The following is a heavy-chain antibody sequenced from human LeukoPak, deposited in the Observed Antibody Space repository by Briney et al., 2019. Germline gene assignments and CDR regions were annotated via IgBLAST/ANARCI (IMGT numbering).Heavy chain of an antibody. CDR1: GGFISSNNW. CDR2: MYHSGST. Sequence: PSGTLSLTCAVFGGFISSNNWWSWVRQPPGKGLEWIGEMYHSGSTNYNPSLKSRVTMSVDKSKNQFSLKLTSVTAADTAVYYCARRVGEIPHFDYWGQGTLVTVSS. CDR3: ARRVGEIPHFDY. V-gene: IGHV4-4*02. D-gene: IGHD3-10*01. J-gene: IGHJ4*02.